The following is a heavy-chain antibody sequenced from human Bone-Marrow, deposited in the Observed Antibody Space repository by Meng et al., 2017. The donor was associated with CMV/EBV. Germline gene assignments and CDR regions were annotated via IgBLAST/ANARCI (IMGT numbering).Heavy chain of an antibody. CDR2: IKQDGSEK. V-gene: IGHV3-7*01. CDR1: RFTFSTYW. Sequence: GESLKISCAASRFTFSTYWMSWVRQAPGKGLEWVANIKQDGSEKYYVDSVKGRFTISRDNAKNSLYLQMNSLRAEDTAVYYCARDRAWNDFWSGYYPYWGQGPRVTGSS. D-gene: IGHD3-3*01. CDR3: ARDRAWNDFWSGYYPY. J-gene: IGHJ4*02.